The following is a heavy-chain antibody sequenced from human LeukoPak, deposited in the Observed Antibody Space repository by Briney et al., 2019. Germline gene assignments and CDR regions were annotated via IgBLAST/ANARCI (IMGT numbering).Heavy chain of an antibody. J-gene: IGHJ3*02. Sequence: SETLSLTCTVSGGSISSYYWSWIRQPPGKGLEWIGEIYHSGSTNYNPSLKSRVTISVDKSKNQFSLKLSSVTAADTAVYYCARVGGGSYVRHGAFDIWGQGTMVTVSS. CDR3: ARVGGGSYVRHGAFDI. D-gene: IGHD1-26*01. CDR1: GGSISSYY. V-gene: IGHV4-59*12. CDR2: IYHSGST.